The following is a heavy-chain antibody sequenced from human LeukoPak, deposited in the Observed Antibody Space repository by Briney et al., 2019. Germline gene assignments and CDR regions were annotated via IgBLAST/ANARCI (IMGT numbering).Heavy chain of an antibody. CDR3: ARGTYCGGDCYSPVDY. D-gene: IGHD2-21*02. Sequence: SVKVSCKASGGTFSSYAISWVRQAPGQGLEWMGGIIPIFGTTNYAQKFQGRVTITADESTSTAYMELSSLRSEDTAVYYCARGTYCGGDCYSPVDYWGQGTLVTVSS. CDR2: IIPIFGTT. CDR1: GGTFSSYA. J-gene: IGHJ4*02. V-gene: IGHV1-69*13.